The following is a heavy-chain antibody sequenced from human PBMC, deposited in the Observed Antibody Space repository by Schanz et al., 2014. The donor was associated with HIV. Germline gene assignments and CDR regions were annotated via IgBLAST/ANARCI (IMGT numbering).Heavy chain of an antibody. V-gene: IGHV3-9*01. CDR1: GFTFDDCA. D-gene: IGHD3-16*01. Sequence: EVQLVESGGGLVQPGRSLRLSCATSGFTFDDCAMHWVRQAPGKGLEWVSTISWNSGRIGYADSVKGRFTISRDNAKNSLYLQMNSLRADDTALYYCAKGSSPDYLDYVNDAFDIWGPGTVVTVSS. J-gene: IGHJ3*02. CDR3: AKGSSPDYLDYVNDAFDI. CDR2: ISWNSGRI.